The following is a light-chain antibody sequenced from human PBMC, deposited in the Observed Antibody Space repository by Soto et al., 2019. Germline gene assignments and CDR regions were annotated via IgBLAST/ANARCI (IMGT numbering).Light chain of an antibody. CDR3: QQRSNWPRT. CDR1: QSVSNY. Sequence: VLTQSPATLSLFPGERATLSCRARQSVSNYLAWYQQKPGQAPRLLIYDASNRATGIPDRFSGSGSGTDFALTISTLEPEDFAVYYCQQRSNWPRTFGPGPKVEIK. J-gene: IGKJ1*01. V-gene: IGKV3-11*01. CDR2: DAS.